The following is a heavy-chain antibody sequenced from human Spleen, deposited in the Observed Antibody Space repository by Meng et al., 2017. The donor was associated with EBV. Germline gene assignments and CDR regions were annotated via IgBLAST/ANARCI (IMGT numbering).Heavy chain of an antibody. CDR2: INHSGNT. D-gene: IGHD4-17*01. Sequence: QVQLQQGGAGLLKPSETLSLTFSGDGGSFSGYYWSWIRQSPGKGLQWIGEINHSGNTIYNPSLKSRVTISVDTSKLQFSLNLTSVTAADTAVYYCARGSGDYLKLDCFDPWGQGTLVTVSS. J-gene: IGHJ5*02. CDR1: GGSFSGYY. CDR3: ARGSGDYLKLDCFDP. V-gene: IGHV4-34*01.